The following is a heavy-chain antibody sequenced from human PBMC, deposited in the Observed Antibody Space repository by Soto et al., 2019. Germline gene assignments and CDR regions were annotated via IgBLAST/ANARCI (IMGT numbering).Heavy chain of an antibody. D-gene: IGHD6-6*01. Sequence: PGGSLRLSCAASGFTCSSYSMNWVRQAPGKGLEWVSSISSSSSYIYYADSVKGRFTISRDNAKNSLYLQMNSLRAEDTAVYYCARDPYSSSSSCFDYWGQGTLVTVSS. CDR3: ARDPYSSSSSCFDY. V-gene: IGHV3-21*01. CDR1: GFTCSSYS. J-gene: IGHJ4*02. CDR2: ISSSSSYI.